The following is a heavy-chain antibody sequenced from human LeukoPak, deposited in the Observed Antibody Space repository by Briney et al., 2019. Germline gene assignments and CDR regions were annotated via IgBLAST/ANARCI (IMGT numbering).Heavy chain of an antibody. CDR1: GGSISTYY. J-gene: IGHJ4*02. CDR3: AGTRLLWFGESLDY. D-gene: IGHD3-10*01. Sequence: SETLSLTCSVSGGSISTYYWSWIRQTPGKGLEQIGYIYNSGSTNYNPSLKSRVTMSVDTSKNQFSLKLSSVIAADTAVYYCAGTRLLWFGESLDYWGQGTLVTVSS. V-gene: IGHV4-59*12. CDR2: IYNSGST.